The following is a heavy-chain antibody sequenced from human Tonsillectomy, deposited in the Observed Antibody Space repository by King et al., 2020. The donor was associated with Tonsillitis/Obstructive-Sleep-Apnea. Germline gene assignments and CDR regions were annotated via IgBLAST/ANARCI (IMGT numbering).Heavy chain of an antibody. CDR3: GRGRDSGSNYANYYVDV. V-gene: IGHV3-74*01. Sequence: EVQLVESGGGLVQPGGPLRLSCAASGFTFSSYWMHWVRQAPGKGLVWVSRINRDGSSTSYADSVKGRFTISRDNAKNTLYLQMNRLRAEDTAVYYCGRGRDSGSNYANYYVDVWGKGTTVTVSS. CDR1: GFTFSSYW. D-gene: IGHD1-26*01. CDR2: INRDGSST. J-gene: IGHJ6*03.